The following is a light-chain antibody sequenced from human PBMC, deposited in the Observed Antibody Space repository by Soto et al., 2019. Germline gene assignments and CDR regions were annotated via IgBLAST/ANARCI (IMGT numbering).Light chain of an antibody. CDR1: QTISRW. J-gene: IGKJ1*01. CDR3: QQYKSFWT. V-gene: IGKV1-5*01. CDR2: DVS. Sequence: DIPMTQSPSTLSASVGDRVTISCRASQTISRWLAWYQQKPGNAPKLLIYDVSTLESGVPSRFSGSGSGTEFTLTISSLQPDDFATYYCQQYKSFWTFGQGTKVEIK.